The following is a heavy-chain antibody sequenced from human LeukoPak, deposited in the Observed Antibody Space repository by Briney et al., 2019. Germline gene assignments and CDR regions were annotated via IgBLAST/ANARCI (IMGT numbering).Heavy chain of an antibody. V-gene: IGHV3-30*01. CDR2: ISSDGSKT. J-gene: IGHJ4*02. D-gene: IGHD3-10*01. CDR3: ARDSTYWYDSGSSGPHYFDY. CDR1: GFIFSNYA. Sequence: GGSLRLSCAASGFIFSNYAMHWVRKAPGKVLEWVALISSDGSKTYHADSVKGGFSISRDNSKNTLYLRLNSLRAEDTSVYYCARDSTYWYDSGSSGPHYFDYWGQGTLVTVSS.